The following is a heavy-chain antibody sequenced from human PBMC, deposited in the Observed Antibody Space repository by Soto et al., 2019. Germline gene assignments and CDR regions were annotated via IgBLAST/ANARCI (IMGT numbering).Heavy chain of an antibody. J-gene: IGHJ4*02. Sequence: QVQLQESGPGLVKPSETLSLTCTVSGGSISGYYWSWIRQPPGKGLEWIGYIYSSGITNYNPSLKSRVTISADTSKNHLSLKLSSVTAADTAVYFCARGPVSSGSYYFDYWGQGTLVTVSS. CDR3: ARGPVSSGSYYFDY. CDR1: GGSISGYY. D-gene: IGHD6-19*01. CDR2: IYSSGIT. V-gene: IGHV4-59*01.